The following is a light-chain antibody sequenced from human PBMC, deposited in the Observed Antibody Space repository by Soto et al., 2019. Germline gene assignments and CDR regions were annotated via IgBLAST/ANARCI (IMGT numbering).Light chain of an antibody. Sequence: SYVLTQPPSESVAPGKTARITCGGNNIGSKSVHWYQQKPGQAPVLVIYYDTDRPSGIPERFSGSNSGNTATLTISRVEAGDEADYYCQVWDSTRDHVVFGGGTKLTVL. CDR1: NIGSKS. CDR3: QVWDSTRDHVV. V-gene: IGLV3-21*04. CDR2: YDT. J-gene: IGLJ2*01.